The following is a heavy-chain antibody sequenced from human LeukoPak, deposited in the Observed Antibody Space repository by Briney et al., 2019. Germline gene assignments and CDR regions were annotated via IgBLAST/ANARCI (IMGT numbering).Heavy chain of an antibody. Sequence: GWMSPNSDNTGYAQKFQGRVTFTRDTSISTAYMELRSLTSEDTAVYYCARDYGGSSGWFDHWGRGTLVTVSS. J-gene: IGHJ5*02. V-gene: IGHV1-8*01. CDR2: MSPNSDNT. D-gene: IGHD4-23*01. CDR3: ARDYGGSSGWFDH.